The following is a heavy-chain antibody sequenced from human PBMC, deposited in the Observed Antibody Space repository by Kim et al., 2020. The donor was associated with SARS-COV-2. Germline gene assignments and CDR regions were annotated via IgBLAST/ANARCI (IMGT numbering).Heavy chain of an antibody. V-gene: IGHV3-53*01. CDR3: ARDAGSYYYYSMDV. D-gene: IGHD2-15*01. J-gene: IGHJ6*02. CDR1: GFSVSSKY. Sequence: GGSLRLSCAASGFSVSSKYMSWVRQPPGKGLEWVSVIYIGVGTTHYADSVKGRFTISRDNSRNTVHLQMNSLRVDDTAVYYCARDAGSYYYYSMDVWGPG. CDR2: IYIGVGTT.